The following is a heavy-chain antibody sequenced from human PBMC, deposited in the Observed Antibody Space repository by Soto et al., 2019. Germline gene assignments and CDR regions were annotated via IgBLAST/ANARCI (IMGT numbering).Heavy chain of an antibody. CDR1: GFTFGNYA. CDR2: IRSKVFNRTT. CDR3: TRLTNRAPYSFDY. Sequence: RRLSFTVSGFTFGNYALTWVRQAPGKAPEWVGLIRSKVFNRTTEYATSVKGRFTLTRDDSKNIASLQMNSLKTEDTAVYYCTRLTNRAPYSFDYWGQGTMATVSS. V-gene: IGHV3-49*02. D-gene: IGHD2-21*01. J-gene: IGHJ4*02.